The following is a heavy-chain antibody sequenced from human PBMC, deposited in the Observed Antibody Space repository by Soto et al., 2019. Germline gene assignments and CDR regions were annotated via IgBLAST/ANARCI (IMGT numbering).Heavy chain of an antibody. V-gene: IGHV3-30*18. D-gene: IGHD3-9*01. CDR2: MSYDGSNK. CDR3: VKNSYYDILTGFDYFDY. CDR1: GFTFSRYG. Sequence: GGSLRLSCTASGFTFSRYGMHWVRQVPGKXLEWVAVMSYDGSNKWYADSVKGRFNVSRDNSKNTLFLQMNSLRGEDTAVYYCVKNSYYDILTGFDYFDYWGQGAPVTVSS. J-gene: IGHJ4*02.